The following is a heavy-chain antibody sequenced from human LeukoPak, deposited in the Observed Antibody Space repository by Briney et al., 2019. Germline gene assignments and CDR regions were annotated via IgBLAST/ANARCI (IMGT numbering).Heavy chain of an antibody. CDR1: GYTFTSYA. CDR3: ARDFRGYYESSGYYFAYYHGMYV. CDR2: INAGNGNT. D-gene: IGHD3-22*01. Sequence: ASVKVSCKASGYTFTSYAIYWVRQAPGQRLEWMGWINAGNGNTKFSQKLQDKVTITRDTSASTAYMELSSLRSEDTAVYYCARDFRGYYESSGYYFAYYHGMYVWGQGTTVTVSS. V-gene: IGHV1-3*01. J-gene: IGHJ6*02.